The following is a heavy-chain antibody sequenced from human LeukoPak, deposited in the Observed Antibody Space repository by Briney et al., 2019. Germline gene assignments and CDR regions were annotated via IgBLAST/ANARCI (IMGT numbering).Heavy chain of an antibody. V-gene: IGHV4-59*08. CDR2: IYYSGST. CDR3: ARAGYYDFWSGYSHFDY. D-gene: IGHD3-3*01. Sequence: PSETLSLTCTVSGGSISSYYWSWIRQPPGKGLEWIGYIYYSGSTNYNPSLKSRVTISVDTSKNQFSLKLSSVTAADTAVYYCARAGYYDFWSGYSHFDYWGQGTLVTVSS. J-gene: IGHJ4*02. CDR1: GGSISSYY.